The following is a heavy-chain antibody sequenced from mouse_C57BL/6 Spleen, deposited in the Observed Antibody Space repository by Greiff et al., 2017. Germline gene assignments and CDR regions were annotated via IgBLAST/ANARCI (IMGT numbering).Heavy chain of an antibody. CDR2: IDPSDSET. Sequence: QVQLQQPGAELVRPGSSVKLSCKASGYTFTSYWMHWVKQRPIQGLEWIGNIDPSDSETHYNQKFKDKATLTVDKSSSTAYMQLSSLTSEDSAVDYCARGGSSYGYFEVWGTGTTGTVSS. V-gene: IGHV1-52*01. CDR1: GYTFTSYW. D-gene: IGHD1-1*01. CDR3: ARGGSSYGYFEV. J-gene: IGHJ1*03.